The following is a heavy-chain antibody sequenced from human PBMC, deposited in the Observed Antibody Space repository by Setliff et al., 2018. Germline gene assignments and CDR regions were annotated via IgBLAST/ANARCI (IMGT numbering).Heavy chain of an antibody. Sequence: SVKVSCKSSGGTFSSSGITWVRQAPGQGLQWLGRFIAILGATNYAQNFQGRVTITADESTSTGYMELRSLRSDDTAVYYCARELRSPYWHLDSWGQGTQVTVS. V-gene: IGHV1-69*13. CDR2: FIAILGAT. D-gene: IGHD3-16*01. CDR3: ARELRSPYWHLDS. J-gene: IGHJ5*01. CDR1: GGTFSSSG.